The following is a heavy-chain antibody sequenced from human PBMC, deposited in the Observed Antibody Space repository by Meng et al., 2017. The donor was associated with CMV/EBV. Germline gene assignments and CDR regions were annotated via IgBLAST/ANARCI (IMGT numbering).Heavy chain of an antibody. J-gene: IGHJ4*02. D-gene: IGHD1-1*01. CDR2: IYPGDSDT. V-gene: IGHV5-51*01. CDR3: ARRGLEWPRDPNYYFDY. Sequence: GESLKISCKGSGYSFTSYWIGWVRQMPGKGLEWMGIIYPGDSDTRYGPSFQGQVTISADKSISTAYLQWSSLKASDTAMYYCARRGLEWPRDPNYYFDYWGQGTLVTVSS. CDR1: GYSFTSYW.